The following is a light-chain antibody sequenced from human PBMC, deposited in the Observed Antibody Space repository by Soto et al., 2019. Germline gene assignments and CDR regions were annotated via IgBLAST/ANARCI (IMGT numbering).Light chain of an antibody. J-gene: IGKJ4*01. Sequence: EIVMTQSPATLSVSPGDRVTLSCRASQSVKTNLAWYQQRPGQAPRLLVYGASTRAPGIPARFYGSCFGTDFTLTISSLQSEDFAVYYCQQYVNLLVTFGGGTKVE. CDR1: QSVKTN. CDR2: GAS. V-gene: IGKV3-15*01. CDR3: QQYVNLLVT.